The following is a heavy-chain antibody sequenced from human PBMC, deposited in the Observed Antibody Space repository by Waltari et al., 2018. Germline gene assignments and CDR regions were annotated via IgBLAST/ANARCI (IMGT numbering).Heavy chain of an antibody. D-gene: IGHD3-22*01. Sequence: ELQLVESGGGLVKPGGSLRLSCAVSGFTCSRYSMNWFRQAPGKGLEWVSSISSSSYIYYADSVKGRFTISRDNAKNSLYLQMNSLRAEDTAVYYCARIGFTTDAFDIWGQGTMVTVSS. CDR3: ARIGFTTDAFDI. CDR2: ISSSSYI. J-gene: IGHJ3*02. V-gene: IGHV3-21*01. CDR1: GFTCSRYS.